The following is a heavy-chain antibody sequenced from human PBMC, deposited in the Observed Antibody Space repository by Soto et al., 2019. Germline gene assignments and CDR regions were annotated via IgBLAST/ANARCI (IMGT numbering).Heavy chain of an antibody. CDR1: GGSFSGYY. J-gene: IGHJ6*02. CDR3: ARGKPVLLWFGEAAGVDV. Sequence: QVQLQQWGAGLLKPSETLSLTCAVYGGSFSGYYWSWIRQPPGKGLEWIGEINHSGSTNYNPSLKMRVTVSVVPSKNQFSLKLSSVTAADTAVYYCARGKPVLLWFGEAAGVDVWGQGTTVTVSS. D-gene: IGHD3-10*01. V-gene: IGHV4-34*01. CDR2: INHSGST.